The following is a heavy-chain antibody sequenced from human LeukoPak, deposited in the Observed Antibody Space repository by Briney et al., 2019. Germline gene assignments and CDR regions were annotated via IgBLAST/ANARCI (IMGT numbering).Heavy chain of an antibody. CDR3: ARELVSPATGYFDL. J-gene: IGHJ2*01. V-gene: IGHV3-23*01. Sequence: GGSLRRSCEASAFTFGNFGMTRVRQAPGKGLRWVSGITGSTTWTYYAASVKGRFTGSRDNSQTTLHQQTNSLRADHTAVYYCARELVSPATGYFDLWGRGTLVTVSS. CDR1: AFTFGNFG. D-gene: IGHD4-23*01. CDR2: ITGSTTWT.